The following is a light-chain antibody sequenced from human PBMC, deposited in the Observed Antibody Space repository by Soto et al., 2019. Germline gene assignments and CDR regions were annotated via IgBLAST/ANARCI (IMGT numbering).Light chain of an antibody. CDR2: YDS. V-gene: IGLV3-21*04. Sequence: SYELTQPPSVSVAPGKTARITCGGNNIGSKSVHWYQQKPGQAPVLVIYYDSDRPSGIPERCSGSNSGNTATLTISRVEAGDEADYYCPVWDSSSDHTVFGGGTKLTVL. J-gene: IGLJ2*01. CDR1: NIGSKS. CDR3: PVWDSSSDHTV.